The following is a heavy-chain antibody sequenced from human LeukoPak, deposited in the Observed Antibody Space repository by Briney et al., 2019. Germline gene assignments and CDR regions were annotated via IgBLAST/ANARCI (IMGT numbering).Heavy chain of an antibody. D-gene: IGHD6-13*01. CDR3: ARHGTPAAAGSVFDI. CDR1: GYRFSDYW. V-gene: IGHV5-51*01. Sequence: GESLKISCKGSGYRFSDYWIGWERQMPGKGLEWMGVIYPSDSHNKYSPSFQGQVTISADKSINTAHLQWSSLKASDTAMYYCARHGTPAAAGSVFDIWGQGTMVTVSS. CDR2: IYPSDSHN. J-gene: IGHJ3*02.